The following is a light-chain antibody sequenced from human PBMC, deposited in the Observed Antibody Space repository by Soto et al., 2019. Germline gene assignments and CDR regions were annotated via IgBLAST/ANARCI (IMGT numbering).Light chain of an antibody. Sequence: DIQMTQSPSSLSASVGDRVTITCRASQGISNYLAWYQQKPGKVPKLLIYAASTLQSGVPSRFSGSGSGTDFTLTISSLQPEDVATDYFQKYNSAPRTFGPGNKVDIK. J-gene: IGKJ3*01. V-gene: IGKV1-27*01. CDR1: QGISNY. CDR2: AAS. CDR3: QKYNSAPRT.